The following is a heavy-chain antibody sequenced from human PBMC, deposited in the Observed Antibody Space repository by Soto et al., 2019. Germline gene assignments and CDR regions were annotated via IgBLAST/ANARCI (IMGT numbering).Heavy chain of an antibody. J-gene: IGHJ6*02. CDR3: ARRKQNYYCLXL. V-gene: IGHV4-31*03. CDR1: GGSIISCGYY. Sequence: PSETLCLTCTVSGGSIISCGYYWSWIRQHPGKGLEGIGYIYYSGSTYYNPPLRSRVTISVDTSKNQFSLNLNSVTAADTAVYYCARRKQNYYCLXLWGQGTTVXV. CDR2: IYYSGST.